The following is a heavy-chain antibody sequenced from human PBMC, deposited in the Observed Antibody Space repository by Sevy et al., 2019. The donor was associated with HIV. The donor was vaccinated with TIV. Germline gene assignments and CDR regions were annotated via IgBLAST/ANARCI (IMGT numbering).Heavy chain of an antibody. V-gene: IGHV5-51*01. CDR3: ARLSSSGYEY. CDR2: VYPRDSDT. CDR1: GYSFTPYW. D-gene: IGHD3-22*01. J-gene: IGHJ4*02. Sequence: GESLKISCKASGYSFTPYWIGWVRQMPGKGLDWMGIVYPRDSDTRYSPSFQGHVPISADKSISTAYLQWSSLKASETAMYYCARLSSSGYEYWGQGTLVTVSS.